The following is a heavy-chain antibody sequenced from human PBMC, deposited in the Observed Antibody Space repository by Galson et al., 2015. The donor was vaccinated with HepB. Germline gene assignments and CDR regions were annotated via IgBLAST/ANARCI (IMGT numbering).Heavy chain of an antibody. Sequence: SLRLSCAASGFTVSSKFMNWVRQAPGKGLEWVSVIYSGGTTYYADSVKGRFTISRDDSKNTLYLQMNSLRAEDTAVYYYARVDFGYSKHRLYYCSYIDVWGKGITVTVSS. J-gene: IGHJ6*03. V-gene: IGHV3-53*01. D-gene: IGHD4-11*01. CDR2: IYSGGTT. CDR3: ARVDFGYSKHRLYYCSYIDV. CDR1: GFTVSSKF.